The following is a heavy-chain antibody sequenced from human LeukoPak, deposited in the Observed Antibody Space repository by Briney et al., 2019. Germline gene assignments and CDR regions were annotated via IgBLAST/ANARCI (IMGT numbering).Heavy chain of an antibody. V-gene: IGHV4-34*01. D-gene: IGHD5-24*01. CDR3: ATRRDGYNRRYWYFDL. CDR2: INHSRST. Sequence: SETLSLTCAVYGGSFSGYYWSWIRQPPGKGLEWIGEINHSRSTNYNPSLKSRVTISVDTSKNQFSLKLSSVTAADTAVYYCATRRDGYNRRYWYFDLWGRGTLVTVSS. CDR1: GGSFSGYY. J-gene: IGHJ2*01.